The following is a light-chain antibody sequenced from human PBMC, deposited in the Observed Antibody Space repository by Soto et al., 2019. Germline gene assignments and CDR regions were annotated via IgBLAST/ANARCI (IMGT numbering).Light chain of an antibody. V-gene: IGLV1-44*01. CDR1: SCNIGSNT. Sequence: QSVLTQPPSVSGTPGQRVTISCSGSSCNIGSNTVNWYQQFPGTAPRLLIYSSYQRPSGVPHRFSGYQSGTSASLAISGLQSDDEADYYCAAWDDSLKDIFGGGTQLTVL. CDR2: SSY. J-gene: IGLJ7*01. CDR3: AAWDDSLKDI.